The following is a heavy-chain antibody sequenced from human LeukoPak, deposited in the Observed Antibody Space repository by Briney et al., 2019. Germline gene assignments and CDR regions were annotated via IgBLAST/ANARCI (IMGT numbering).Heavy chain of an antibody. J-gene: IGHJ6*02. Sequence: SETLSLTCTVSGGSISTYFWSWIRQPAGKGLEWIGRLYTSGSTNYNPSLKSRLTMSADTSKNQFSLNLRSVTATDTAIYYCARDRVDSSGYYYYYGIDVWGQGTAVTVSS. CDR3: ARDRVDSSGYYYYYGIDV. V-gene: IGHV4-4*07. D-gene: IGHD3-22*01. CDR1: GGSISTYF. CDR2: LYTSGST.